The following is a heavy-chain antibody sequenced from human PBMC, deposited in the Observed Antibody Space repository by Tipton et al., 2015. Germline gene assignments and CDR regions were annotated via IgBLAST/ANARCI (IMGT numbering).Heavy chain of an antibody. CDR1: GGYISNYY. CDR2: IYYTGST. D-gene: IGHD5-18*01. V-gene: IGHV4-59*01. J-gene: IGHJ6*02. CDR3: ARDRGFSYGGPYYYAMDV. Sequence: TLSLTCNVSGGYISNYYWTWLRQSPGKGLEWIGNIYYTGSTNYNPSIQSRISMSVDTSKKQFSLNVTSVTAADTAVYYCARDRGFSYGGPYYYAMDVWGQGITVTVSS.